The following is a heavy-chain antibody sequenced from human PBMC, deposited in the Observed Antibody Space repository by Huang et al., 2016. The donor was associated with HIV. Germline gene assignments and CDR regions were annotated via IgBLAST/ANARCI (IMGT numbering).Heavy chain of an antibody. CDR1: GGSISRHH. V-gene: IGHV4-59*11. D-gene: IGHD1-1*01. CDR2: LYYTCST. CDR3: ARESTFGSGWNDDWFDP. Sequence: QVHLQESGPGLVKPSGTLSLTCTVSGGSISRHHWSWIRQPPGKGLEWLGTLYYTCSTNKNPSLERRDTISVDRSRNYISLERRSVTTADTAVYYCARESTFGSGWNDDWFDPWGQGTLVIVSS. J-gene: IGHJ5*02.